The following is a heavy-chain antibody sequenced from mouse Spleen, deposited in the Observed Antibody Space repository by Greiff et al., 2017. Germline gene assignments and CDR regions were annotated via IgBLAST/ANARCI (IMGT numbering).Heavy chain of an antibody. D-gene: IGHD2-1*01. Sequence: QVQLQQSGAELMKPGASVKLSCKATGYTFTGYWIEWVKQRPGHGLEWIGEILPGSGSTNYNEKFKGKATLTADKSSNTAYMQLSSLTSEDSAVYFCARKPIYGNYDYWGQGTTLTVSS. CDR3: ARKPIYGNYDY. V-gene: IGHV1-9*01. CDR2: ILPGSGST. J-gene: IGHJ2*01. CDR1: GYTFTGYW.